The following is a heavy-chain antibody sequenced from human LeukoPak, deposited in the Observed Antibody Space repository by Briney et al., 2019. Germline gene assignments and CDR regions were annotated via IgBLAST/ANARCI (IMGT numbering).Heavy chain of an antibody. J-gene: IGHJ6*03. CDR3: ARDSSSYHGAYMDV. V-gene: IGHV3-48*04. Sequence: GGSLRLSCAASGFTFSSYSMNWVRQAPGKGLEWVSYISSSSSTIYYADSVKGRFTISRDNAKNSLYLQMNSLRAEDTAVYYCARDSSSYHGAYMDVWGKGTTVTVSS. CDR2: ISSSSSTI. D-gene: IGHD6-13*01. CDR1: GFTFSSYS.